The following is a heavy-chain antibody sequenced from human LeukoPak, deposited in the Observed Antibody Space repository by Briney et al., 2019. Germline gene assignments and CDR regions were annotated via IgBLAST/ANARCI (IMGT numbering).Heavy chain of an antibody. V-gene: IGHV3-23*01. J-gene: IGHJ5*01. CDR3: ARDWYDC. Sequence: GGSLRFSCAASGFTFSNYAMIWVRQAPGKGLEWVSVIGDNNIFTGRFTYYAESVKGRFTISRDNSQGTVDLQMNNLRVEDTAVYYCARDWYDCWGQGTQVTVSS. CDR1: GFTFSNYA. CDR2: IGDNNIFTGRFT.